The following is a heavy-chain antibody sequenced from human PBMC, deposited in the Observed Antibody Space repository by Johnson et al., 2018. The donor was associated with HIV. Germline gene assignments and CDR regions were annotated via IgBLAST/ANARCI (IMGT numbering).Heavy chain of an antibody. J-gene: IGHJ3*02. CDR2: INWNGGST. CDR1: GFTFDDYG. V-gene: IGHV3-20*04. CDR3: ARVPGSRAGDAFDI. Sequence: VQLVESGGGVVRPGGSLRLSCAASGFTFDDYGMSWVRQAPGKGLEWVSGINWNGGSTGHADSVKGRFTISRDNSKNTLYLHMKSLRVEDTALYYCARVPGSRAGDAFDIWGQGTMVTVSS. D-gene: IGHD1-1*01.